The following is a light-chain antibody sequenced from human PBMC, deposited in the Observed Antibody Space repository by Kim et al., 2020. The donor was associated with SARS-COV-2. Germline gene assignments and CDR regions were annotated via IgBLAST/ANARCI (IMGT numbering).Light chain of an antibody. J-gene: IGKJ4*01. V-gene: IGKV4-1*01. CDR2: RAS. CDR1: QSVLYRSNNQSS. Sequence: DIVMTQSPDSLAVSLGEGATINCKSSQSVLYRSNNQSSLAWYQQKPRQPPKLLIYRASTRESGVPDRFSGGGSGTDFTLTISSLQAEDVAVYYCKQYYSTPLTFGGGTKVDIK. CDR3: KQYYSTPLT.